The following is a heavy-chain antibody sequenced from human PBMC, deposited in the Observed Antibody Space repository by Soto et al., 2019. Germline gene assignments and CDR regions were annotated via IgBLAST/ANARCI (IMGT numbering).Heavy chain of an antibody. CDR1: GGSFGGYY. CDR3: ASPRRGQWLIY. Sequence: SETLSLTCAVYGGSFGGYYWSWIRQPPGKGLEWIGEINHSGSTNYNPSLKSRVTISVDTSKNQFSLKLSSVTAADTAVYYCASPRRGQWLIYWGQGTLVTVSS. D-gene: IGHD6-19*01. J-gene: IGHJ4*02. CDR2: INHSGST. V-gene: IGHV4-34*01.